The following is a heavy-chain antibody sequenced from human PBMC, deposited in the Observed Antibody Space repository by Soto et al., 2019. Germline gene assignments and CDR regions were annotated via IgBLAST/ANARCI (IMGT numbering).Heavy chain of an antibody. V-gene: IGHV5-10-1*01. CDR1: VYSFTSYW. CDR3: ARPGGANWNYGHSRYYYGMDV. J-gene: IGHJ6*02. D-gene: IGHD1-7*01. CDR2: IDPSYSYT. Sequence: HGESLNISWKGSVYSFTSYWIRWVRQMPGKGLELTGRIDPSYSYTNYSPSFQGHVTISADKSISTAYLQWSSLKASDTAMYYCARPGGANWNYGHSRYYYGMDVWGQGTTVTVSS.